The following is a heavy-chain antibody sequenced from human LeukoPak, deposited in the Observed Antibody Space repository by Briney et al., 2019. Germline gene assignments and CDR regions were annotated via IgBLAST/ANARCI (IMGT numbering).Heavy chain of an antibody. CDR2: INPNSGGT. V-gene: IGHV1-2*02. CDR1: GYTFTGYY. J-gene: IGHJ5*02. Sequence: ASVKVTCKASGYTFTGYYIHWMRQAPGQGLEWMGWINPNSGGTNYAQKFQDRVTMTRDTSISTAYRELSRMRSDDTAVYYCARVVLSTVAGPKQAYNWFDPWGQGTLVTVPS. D-gene: IGHD6-19*01. CDR3: ARVVLSTVAGPKQAYNWFDP.